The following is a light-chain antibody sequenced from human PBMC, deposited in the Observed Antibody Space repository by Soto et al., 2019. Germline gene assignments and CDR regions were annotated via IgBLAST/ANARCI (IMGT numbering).Light chain of an antibody. Sequence: QSALTQPASVSGSPGQSITISCTGTSSDVGGYNYVSWYQQHPGKAPKLMIYDVSDRPSGVSDRFSGSKSGNTASLTISGLQAEDEADYYCSSYTPSSTEVFGGGTKVTVL. CDR1: SSDVGGYNY. J-gene: IGLJ2*01. V-gene: IGLV2-14*01. CDR3: SSYTPSSTEV. CDR2: DVS.